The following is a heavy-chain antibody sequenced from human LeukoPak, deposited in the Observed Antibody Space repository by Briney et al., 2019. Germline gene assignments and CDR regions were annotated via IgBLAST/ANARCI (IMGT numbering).Heavy chain of an antibody. V-gene: IGHV1-2*02. J-gene: IGHJ4*02. CDR3: AIDIVGENYFDY. CDR1: GYTFTGYY. D-gene: IGHD1-26*01. Sequence: ASVKVSCKSSGYTFTGYYIHWVRQTPGKGLEWMGWIEPNSGGTKYAQNFQGRVTMTRDTSISTAYMELSRLRSDDTAVFYCAIDIVGENYFDYWGQGTLVTVSS. CDR2: IEPNSGGT.